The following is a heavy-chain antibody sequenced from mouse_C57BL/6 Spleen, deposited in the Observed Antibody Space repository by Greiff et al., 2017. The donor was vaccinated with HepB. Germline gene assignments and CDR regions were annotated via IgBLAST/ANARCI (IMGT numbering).Heavy chain of an antibody. CDR2: FYPGSGSI. V-gene: IGHV1-62-2*01. D-gene: IGHD2-5*01. J-gene: IGHJ1*03. CDR1: GYTFTEYT. Sequence: QVQLQQSGAELVKPGASVKLSCKASGYTFTEYTIHWVKQRSGQGLEWIGWFYPGSGSIKYNEKFKDKATLTADKSSSTVYMELSRLTSEDSAVYFCARHERVYSNYEHWYFDVWGTGTTVTVSS. CDR3: ARHERVYSNYEHWYFDV.